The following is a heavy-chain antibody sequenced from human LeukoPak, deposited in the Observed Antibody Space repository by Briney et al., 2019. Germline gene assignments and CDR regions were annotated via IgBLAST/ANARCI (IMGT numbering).Heavy chain of an antibody. CDR1: EYTFTGYY. V-gene: IGHV1-2*02. Sequence: ASVKVSCKASEYTFTGYYMHWVRQAPGQGLEWMGWINPNSGGTNYAQKFQGRVTMTRDTSISTAYMELSRLRSDDTAVYYCARGGVLRYFDWSSTSAGNWFDPWGQGTLVTVSS. CDR2: INPNSGGT. CDR3: ARGGVLRYFDWSSTSAGNWFDP. J-gene: IGHJ5*02. D-gene: IGHD3-9*01.